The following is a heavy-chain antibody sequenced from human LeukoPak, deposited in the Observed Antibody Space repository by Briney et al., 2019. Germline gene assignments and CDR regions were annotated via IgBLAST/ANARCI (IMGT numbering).Heavy chain of an antibody. D-gene: IGHD2-2*01. CDR3: ARGYCSSTSCRRINWFDP. CDR1: GGTFSSYT. V-gene: IGHV1-69*02. CDR2: IIPILGIA. J-gene: IGHJ5*02. Sequence: WSSVKVSCKASGGTFSSYTISWVRQATGQGLEWMGRIIPILGIANYAQKFQGRVTTTAEKSTSTAYTELSSLRSEDTAVYYCARGYCSSTSCRRINWFDPWGQGTLVTVSS.